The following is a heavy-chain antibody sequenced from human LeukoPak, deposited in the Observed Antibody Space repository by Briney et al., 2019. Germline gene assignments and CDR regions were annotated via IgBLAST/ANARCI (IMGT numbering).Heavy chain of an antibody. V-gene: IGHV3-23*01. D-gene: IGHD2-2*01. CDR3: AKAGAHCSSTSCYDWGDWFDP. J-gene: IGHJ5*02. CDR1: GFTFSSYA. CDR2: ISGSGGST. Sequence: GGSLRLSCAASGFTFSSYAMSWVRQAPGKGLEWVSAISGSGGSTYYADSVKGRFTISRDNSKNTLYLQMNSLRAEDTAVYYCAKAGAHCSSTSCYDWGDWFDPWGQGTLVTVSS.